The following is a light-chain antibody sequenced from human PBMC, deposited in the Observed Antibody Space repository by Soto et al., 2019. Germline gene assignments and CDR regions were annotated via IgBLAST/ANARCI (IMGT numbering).Light chain of an antibody. CDR1: SSDVGTYNY. V-gene: IGLV2-14*01. CDR3: TSYTSSSNLV. Sequence: QSALTQPASVSGSPGQSITISCTGTSSDVGTYNYVSWYQQHEGKDPKLMIYDVSNPPSGVSDRFSGSKSGNTASLTISGVQAEDEADYYCTSYTSSSNLVFGGGTKLTVL. J-gene: IGLJ2*01. CDR2: DVS.